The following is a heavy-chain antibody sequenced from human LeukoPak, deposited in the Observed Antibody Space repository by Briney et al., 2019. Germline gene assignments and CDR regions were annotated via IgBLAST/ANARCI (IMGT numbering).Heavy chain of an antibody. D-gene: IGHD2-15*01. V-gene: IGHV4-39*01. CDR3: ARLGSLRAFDI. CDR1: GGSLSSINYY. CDR2: IYYSGST. Sequence: SETLSLTCTVSGGSLSSINYYWGWIRQPPGTGLEWIGTIYYSGSTYYNPSLKSRLTISVDTSKIQFSLKLSSVTAADTAVYYCARLGSLRAFDIWGQGTMVTVSS. J-gene: IGHJ3*02.